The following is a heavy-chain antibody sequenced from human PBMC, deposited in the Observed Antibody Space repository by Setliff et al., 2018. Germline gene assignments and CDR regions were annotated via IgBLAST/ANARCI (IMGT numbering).Heavy chain of an antibody. CDR1: GFTFSTYS. Sequence: PGESLKISCAASGFTFSTYSMHWVRQAPGKGLEWVSSISDSSIYIYYVDSVKGRFTISRDNAQNSLYLQMDSLGAEDTAVYYCARSPANGGHDAFDVWGQGTMVTVSS. J-gene: IGHJ3*01. CDR2: ISDSSIYI. CDR3: ARSPANGGHDAFDV. V-gene: IGHV3-21*01. D-gene: IGHD6-25*01.